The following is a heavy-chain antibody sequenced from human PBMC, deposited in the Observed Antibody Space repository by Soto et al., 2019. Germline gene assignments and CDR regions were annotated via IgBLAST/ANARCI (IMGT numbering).Heavy chain of an antibody. CDR2: INGDGSST. CDR1: GFTFSSHW. D-gene: IGHD1-7*01. J-gene: IGHJ5*01. V-gene: IGHV3-74*01. Sequence: GGSLRLSCAASGFTFSSHWMHWVRQAPGKGLVWVSRINGDGSSTSYADSVKGRFTISRDNAKNMLYLQVNSLRAEDTVVFYCAGSPGLSRISGTTLGAWGQGILVTVSS. CDR3: AGSPGLSRISGTTLGA.